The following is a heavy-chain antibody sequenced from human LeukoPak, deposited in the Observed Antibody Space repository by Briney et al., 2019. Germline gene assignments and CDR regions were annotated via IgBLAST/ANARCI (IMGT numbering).Heavy chain of an antibody. CDR1: GYTFTSYG. CDR3: ARGRYCSGGSCSYLFDY. V-gene: IGHV1-18*01. Sequence: ALVKVSCKASGYTFTSYGISWVRQAPGQGLEWMGWISAYNGNTNYAQKLQGRVTMTTDTSTSTAYMELRSLRSDDTAVYYCARGRYCSGGSCSYLFDYWGQGTLVTVSS. J-gene: IGHJ4*02. D-gene: IGHD2-15*01. CDR2: ISAYNGNT.